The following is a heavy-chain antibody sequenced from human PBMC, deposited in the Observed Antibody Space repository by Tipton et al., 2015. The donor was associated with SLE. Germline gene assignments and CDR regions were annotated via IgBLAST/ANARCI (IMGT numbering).Heavy chain of an antibody. V-gene: IGHV4-61*02. J-gene: IGHJ6*03. D-gene: IGHD5-12*01. CDR2: IYTSGTT. Sequence: TLSLTCTVSGGSISSGGYYWSWLRQPAGKGMEWIGRIYTSGTTNYNPSLKRRVTISIDTSKNQCSLKLSSVTAADAAVYYGARDRDLVAMGRGRYYYYYYMDVWGKGTTVTVSS. CDR3: ARDRDLVAMGRGRYYYYYYMDV. CDR1: GGSISSGGYY.